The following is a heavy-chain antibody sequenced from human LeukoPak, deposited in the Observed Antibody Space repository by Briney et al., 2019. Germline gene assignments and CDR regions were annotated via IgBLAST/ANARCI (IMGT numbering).Heavy chain of an antibody. J-gene: IGHJ5*02. Sequence: SETLSLTCAVYGGSFSDYYWSWIRQPPGKGLEWIGEINHSGSTNYNPSLKTRVTISVDTSKNQFSLKLSSVTAADTAVYYCARGYGSGTYNWFDPWGQGTLVTVSS. V-gene: IGHV4-34*01. CDR1: GGSFSDYY. CDR2: INHSGST. D-gene: IGHD3-10*01. CDR3: ARGYGSGTYNWFDP.